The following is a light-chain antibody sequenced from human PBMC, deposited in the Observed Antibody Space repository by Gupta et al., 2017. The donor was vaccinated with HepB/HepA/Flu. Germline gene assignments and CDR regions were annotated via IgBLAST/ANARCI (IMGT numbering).Light chain of an antibody. CDR2: KDI. Sequence: SYALSPPPSVSVSPRQTVSISCSGDKLADKYVSWYQQRPGQSPVLVIFKDIKRPSEIPERFSGSNSGNTATLTISGAQALDEADYFCQAWDGSAAVFGAGTKVTVL. CDR1: KLADKY. CDR3: QAWDGSAAV. V-gene: IGLV3-1*01. J-gene: IGLJ1*01.